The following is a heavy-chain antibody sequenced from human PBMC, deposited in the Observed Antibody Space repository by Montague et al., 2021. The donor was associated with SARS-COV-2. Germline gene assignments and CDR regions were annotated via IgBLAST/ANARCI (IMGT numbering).Heavy chain of an antibody. D-gene: IGHD3-3*01. V-gene: IGHV4-61*02. CDR2: IYTSGRT. CDR3: ARGTTVSSSGYYTGWFDP. Sequence: TLSLTCSVSGDSIGSGSYYWSWIRRAAGEGPEWIGRIYTSGRTDYNPSLINRVIISLDTSKNQFSLKLSSVTAADTAVYYCARGTTVSSSGYYTGWFDPWGQGTLVTVSS. CDR1: GDSIGSGSYY. J-gene: IGHJ5*02.